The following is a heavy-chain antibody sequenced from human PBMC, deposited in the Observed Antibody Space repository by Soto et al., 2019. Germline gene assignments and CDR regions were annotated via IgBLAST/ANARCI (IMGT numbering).Heavy chain of an antibody. D-gene: IGHD1-26*01. V-gene: IGHV1-69*01. J-gene: IGHJ4*02. Sequence: QVQLVQSGAEVKKPGSSVKVSCKASGGTFSSYAISWVRQAPGQGLEWMGGIIHIFGTANYAQKFQGRVTITSDETTSTAYTELSSLRSEDTAVYYCARSRGTETKFDYWGQGTLVTVSS. CDR1: GGTFSSYA. CDR2: IIHIFGTA. CDR3: ARSRGTETKFDY.